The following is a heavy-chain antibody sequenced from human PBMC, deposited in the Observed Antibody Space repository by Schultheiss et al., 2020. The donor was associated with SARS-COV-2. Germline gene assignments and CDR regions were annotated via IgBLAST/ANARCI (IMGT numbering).Heavy chain of an antibody. D-gene: IGHD6-13*01. CDR3: ARESSIAAAGTGYFQH. V-gene: IGHV3-64*01. Sequence: GESLKISCAASGFTFSSYAMSWVRQAPGKGLEYVSAISSNGGSTYYANSVKGRFTISRDNSKNTLYLQMGSLRAEDMAVYYCARESSIAAAGTGYFQHWGQGTLVTVSS. CDR1: GFTFSSYA. CDR2: ISSNGGST. J-gene: IGHJ1*01.